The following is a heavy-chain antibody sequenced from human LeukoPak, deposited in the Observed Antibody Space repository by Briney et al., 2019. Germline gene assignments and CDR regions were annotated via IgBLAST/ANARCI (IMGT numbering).Heavy chain of an antibody. V-gene: IGHV1-2*02. CDR1: GYTFTGYY. D-gene: IGHD3-3*01. Sequence: ASVKVSCKASGYTFTGYYMHWVRQAPGRGLEWMGWINPNSGGTNYAQKFQGRVTMTRDTSISTAYMELSRLRSDDTAVYYCARGYDFWSGPPFGYWGQGTLVTVSS. CDR3: ARGYDFWSGPPFGY. J-gene: IGHJ4*02. CDR2: INPNSGGT.